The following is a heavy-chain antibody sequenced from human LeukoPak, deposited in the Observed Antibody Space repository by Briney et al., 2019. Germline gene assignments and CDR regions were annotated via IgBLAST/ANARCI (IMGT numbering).Heavy chain of an antibody. J-gene: IGHJ4*02. D-gene: IGHD3-3*01. CDR1: GFTFSSYW. CDR3: ARGGSTRFGY. Sequence: GGSLRLSCAGSGFTFSSYWMSWVRQAPGKGLEWVANIKPDGTEKYYVDSVKGRFTISRDNAKNSLYLQMNSLRVEDTAVYYCARGGSTRFGYWGQGTQATVSS. V-gene: IGHV3-7*01. CDR2: IKPDGTEK.